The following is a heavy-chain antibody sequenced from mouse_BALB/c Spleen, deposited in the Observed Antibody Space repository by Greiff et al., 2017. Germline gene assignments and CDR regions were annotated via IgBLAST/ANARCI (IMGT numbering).Heavy chain of an antibody. CDR3: TRGPGAY. CDR2: INPSNGGT. CDR1: GYTFTSYE. V-gene: IGHV1S81*02. Sequence: QVHVKQPGAELVKPGASVKLSCKASGYTFTSYEMYWVKQRPGQGLEWIGGINPSNGGTNFNEKFKSKATLTVDKSSSTAYMQLSSLTAEDSAVYYCTRGPGAYWGQGTLVTVSA. J-gene: IGHJ3*01.